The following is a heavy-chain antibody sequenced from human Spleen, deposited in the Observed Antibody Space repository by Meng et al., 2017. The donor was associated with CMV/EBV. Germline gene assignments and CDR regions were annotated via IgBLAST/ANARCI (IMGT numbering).Heavy chain of an antibody. D-gene: IGHD3-10*01. CDR1: GGSISGYY. CDR3: ARAHYGSGKYFNY. J-gene: IGHJ4*02. Sequence: HLPQWGTVLFEPSDTPALTWAVDGGSISGYYWSGSRQPPGKGLEWIGEINHSGSTNYNPSLKSRVTISVDTSKNQFSLKLSSVTAADTAVYDCARAHYGSGKYFNYWGQGTLVTVSS. V-gene: IGHV4-34*01. CDR2: INHSGST.